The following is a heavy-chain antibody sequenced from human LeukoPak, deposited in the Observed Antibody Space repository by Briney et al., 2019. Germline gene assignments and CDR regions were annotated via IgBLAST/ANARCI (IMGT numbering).Heavy chain of an antibody. V-gene: IGHV4-59*08. D-gene: IGHD3-22*01. Sequence: KPSETLSLTCTASVGSVSGYFWSWIRQPPGQGLEWIGCIYYSGTTDYNPSLRSRVTLSVDTSKNQFSLKLTSVTAADTAVYFCARHVPTPYYGTSGPFDYWGQGTLVTVSS. J-gene: IGHJ4*02. CDR2: IYYSGTT. CDR3: ARHVPTPYYGTSGPFDY. CDR1: VGSVSGYF.